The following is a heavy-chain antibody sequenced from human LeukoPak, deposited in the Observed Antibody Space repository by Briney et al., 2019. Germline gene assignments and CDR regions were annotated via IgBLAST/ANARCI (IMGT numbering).Heavy chain of an antibody. CDR1: GFTFSSYA. CDR3: AKDEAVVVPAAIDYYYYYMDV. Sequence: GGSLRLSCAASGFTFSSYAMHWVRQAPGKGLEWVAVISYDGSNKYYADSVKGRFTISRDNSKNTLYLQMNSLRAEDTAVYYCAKDEAVVVPAAIDYYYYYMDVWGKGTTVTVSS. CDR2: ISYDGSNK. D-gene: IGHD2-2*02. V-gene: IGHV3-30-3*01. J-gene: IGHJ6*03.